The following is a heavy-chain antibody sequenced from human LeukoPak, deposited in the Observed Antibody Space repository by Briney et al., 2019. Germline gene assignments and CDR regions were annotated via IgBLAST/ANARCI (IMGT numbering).Heavy chain of an antibody. J-gene: IGHJ4*02. D-gene: IGHD2-15*01. CDR3: ARTYGSGSLDY. V-gene: IGHV3-74*01. CDR1: GFTFSSYW. Sequence: GVSLRLSCAASGFTFSSYWMHWVRHATGKELVWVSRINSDGSSTNYADSVKGRFTISRDNAKNTLYLQMNSLRAEDTAVYHSARTYGSGSLDYGGQGTLVTVSS. CDR2: INSDGSST.